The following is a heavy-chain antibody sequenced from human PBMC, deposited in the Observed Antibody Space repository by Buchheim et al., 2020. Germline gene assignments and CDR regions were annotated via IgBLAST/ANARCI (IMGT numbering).Heavy chain of an antibody. D-gene: IGHD2-15*01. J-gene: IGHJ5*02. CDR1: GFSFSSYA. CDR3: ARQVVVADSWFDP. CDR2: ITGSGDST. V-gene: IGHV3-23*01. Sequence: EVQLLESGGGLVQPGGSLRLSCAASGFSFSSYAMNWVRQAPGKGLEWVSAITGSGDSTDYADSVKGRFTISRDDSKNTLYLQMNSLRAEDTAVYYCARQVVVADSWFDPWGQGTL.